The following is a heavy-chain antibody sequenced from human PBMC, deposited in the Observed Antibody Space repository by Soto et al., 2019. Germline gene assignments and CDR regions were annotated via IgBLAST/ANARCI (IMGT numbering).Heavy chain of an antibody. V-gene: IGHV3-53*01. Sequence: GGSLRLSXAASGFTVNRNYLSWVRQAPGKGLDWVSFTYSAGTTSYAGSVKGRFTISRDNSKNTLYLQMNSLRAEDTAVYYCAGVYGDFAFDAFDIWGQGTMVTVSS. D-gene: IGHD4-17*01. CDR2: TYSAGTT. CDR1: GFTVNRNY. CDR3: AGVYGDFAFDAFDI. J-gene: IGHJ3*02.